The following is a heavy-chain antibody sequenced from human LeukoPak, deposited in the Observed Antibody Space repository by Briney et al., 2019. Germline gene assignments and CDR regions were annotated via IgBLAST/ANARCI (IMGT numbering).Heavy chain of an antibody. V-gene: IGHV4-39*01. D-gene: IGHD4-17*01. CDR1: GGSISSSDYY. CDR3: ARWVDLTVY. CDR2: FDHTGTT. J-gene: IGHJ4*02. Sequence: SETLSLTCTVSGGSISSSDYYWGWIRQPPGKGLEWIGSFDHTGTTYYNPSLKSRVTTSVDTSKNQFSLRLSSVTAADTAVYYCARWVDLTVYWGQGTLVTVSS.